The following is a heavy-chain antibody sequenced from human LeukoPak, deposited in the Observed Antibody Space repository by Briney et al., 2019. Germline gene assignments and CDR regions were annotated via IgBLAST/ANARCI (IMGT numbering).Heavy chain of an antibody. J-gene: IGHJ4*02. CDR2: IRYDGTNK. Sequence: GGSLRLSCAASGFTFSSYGMHWVRQAPGKGLEWVAFIRYDGTNKYYADSVKGRFTISRDNSKNTLYLQMNSLRAEDTAVYYCAPRVVVITAPFDYWGQGTLVTISS. CDR3: APRVVVITAPFDY. D-gene: IGHD2-21*01. V-gene: IGHV3-30*02. CDR1: GFTFSSYG.